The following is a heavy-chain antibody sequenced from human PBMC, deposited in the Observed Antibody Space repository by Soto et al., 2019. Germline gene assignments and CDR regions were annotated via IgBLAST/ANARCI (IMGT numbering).Heavy chain of an antibody. Sequence: ASVNVSCRASGYTFTSDYMHCVGRSPGLGREWMGIIRPGGGSTSYAQKYQGSVTMTRDTCISIAYMELSRLRSDGTGRYCSARSLDGLDFSGQGPLVTVSS. V-gene: IGHV1-46*01. J-gene: IGHJ4*02. D-gene: IGHD2-2*03. CDR2: IRPGGGST. CDR1: GYTFTSDY. CDR3: ARSLDGLDF.